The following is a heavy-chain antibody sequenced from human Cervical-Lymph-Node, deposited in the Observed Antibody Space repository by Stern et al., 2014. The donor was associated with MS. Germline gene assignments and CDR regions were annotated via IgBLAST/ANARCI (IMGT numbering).Heavy chain of an antibody. Sequence: QVQLVQSGAEVKKPGSSVKVSCKASGGTFSSYTITSVRQAPGQGLEWMGGIMPPLGTINYATRFQDRLRITADGSTATAYMEMSSLTYEDTAIYYCARDMGITRGGFDPWGQGTPVTVSS. CDR3: ARDMGITRGGFDP. J-gene: IGHJ5*02. D-gene: IGHD2-2*01. CDR1: GGTFSSYT. V-gene: IGHV1-69*01. CDR2: IMPPLGTI.